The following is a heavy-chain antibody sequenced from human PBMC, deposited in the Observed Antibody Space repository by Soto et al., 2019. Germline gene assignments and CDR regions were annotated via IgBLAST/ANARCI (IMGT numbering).Heavy chain of an antibody. J-gene: IGHJ4*02. CDR2: IKSKTNGGTT. CDR1: GFTFSNAW. Sequence: GESLRLSCAASGFTFSNAWMNWVRQPPGKGLEWVGRIKSKTNGGTTDYAAPVKGRFTISRDDSKNTLYLKMNSLKTEATAVYYCTSDPVTMIVVVLPSGWGRGSLVLVSS. D-gene: IGHD3-22*01. CDR3: TSDPVTMIVVVLPSG. V-gene: IGHV3-15*07.